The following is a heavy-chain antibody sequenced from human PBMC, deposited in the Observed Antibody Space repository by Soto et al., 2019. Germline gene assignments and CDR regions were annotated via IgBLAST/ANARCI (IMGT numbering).Heavy chain of an antibody. CDR3: SSGPSGDKVHY. CDR2: IFDSGTT. CDR1: GGSITSDYSC. Sequence: SETLSLTCTVSGGSITSDYSCWSWIRQPPGEGLEWIGHIFDSGTTYTNPSLRSQVAISLDTSKNHFSLTLSSVTAADTAVYYCSSGPSGDKVHYRAQRALVTGSS. J-gene: IGHJ4*02. V-gene: IGHV4-30-4*01. D-gene: IGHD7-27*01.